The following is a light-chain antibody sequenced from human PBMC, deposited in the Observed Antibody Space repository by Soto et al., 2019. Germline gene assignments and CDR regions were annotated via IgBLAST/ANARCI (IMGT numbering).Light chain of an antibody. V-gene: IGLV1-40*01. J-gene: IGLJ1*01. CDR2: GNS. Sequence: QAVVTQPPSVSGAPGQRVTISCTGSSSKIGAGYDVHWYQQLPGTAPKLLIYGNSNRPSGVPDRFSGSKSGTSASLAITGLQAEDEADYYCQSYDSSLSGRVFGTGTKVTVL. CDR3: QSYDSSLSGRV. CDR1: SSKIGAGYD.